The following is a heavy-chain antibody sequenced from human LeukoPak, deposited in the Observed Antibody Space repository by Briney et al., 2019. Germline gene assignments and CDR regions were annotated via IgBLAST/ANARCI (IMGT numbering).Heavy chain of an antibody. CDR1: GFTFSSYA. Sequence: GGSLRLSCAASGFTFSSYAMSWVRQAPGKGLEWVSLISGSGASTYYADSVKGQFTISRDNSKNTLYLQMNSLRAEDTAVYYCARGGYCSSTSCSSSPFDYWGQGTLVTVSS. V-gene: IGHV3-23*01. CDR3: ARGGYCSSTSCSSSPFDY. CDR2: ISGSGAST. J-gene: IGHJ4*02. D-gene: IGHD2-2*01.